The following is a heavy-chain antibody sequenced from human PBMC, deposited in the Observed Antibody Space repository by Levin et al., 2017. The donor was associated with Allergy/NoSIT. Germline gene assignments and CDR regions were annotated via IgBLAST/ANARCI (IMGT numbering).Heavy chain of an antibody. D-gene: IGHD2-8*02. V-gene: IGHV3-7*04. CDR3: ARNWRSAFDI. CDR1: GFTFSSYW. J-gene: IGHJ3*02. Sequence: PGGSLRLSCAASGFTFSSYWMSWVRQAPGKGLEWVANIKQDGTEKFYVDSVKGRFTISKDNAKNSVDLHMISLRAEDSAVYFCARNWRSAFDIWGQGTMVTVSS. CDR2: IKQDGTEK.